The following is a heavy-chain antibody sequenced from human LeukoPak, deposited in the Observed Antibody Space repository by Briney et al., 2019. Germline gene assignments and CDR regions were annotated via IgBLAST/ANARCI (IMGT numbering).Heavy chain of an antibody. Sequence: GRSLRLSCAASGFTFSSYAMHWVRQAPGKGLEWVAVISYDGSNKYYADSVKGRFTISRDNSKNTLYLQMNSLRAEDTAVYYCARVGIVGAPGDYYYYMDVWGKGTTVTVSS. D-gene: IGHD1-26*01. CDR3: ARVGIVGAPGDYYYYMDV. CDR1: GFTFSSYA. J-gene: IGHJ6*03. V-gene: IGHV3-30-3*01. CDR2: ISYDGSNK.